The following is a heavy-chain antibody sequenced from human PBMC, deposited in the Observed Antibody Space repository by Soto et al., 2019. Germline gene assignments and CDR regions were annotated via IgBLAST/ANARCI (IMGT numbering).Heavy chain of an antibody. V-gene: IGHV1-69*01. CDR1: GGTFSSYA. Sequence: QVQLVQSGAEVKKPGSSVKVSCKASGGTFSSYAIRWVRQAPGQGLEWMGGIIPIFGTANYAQKFQGRVTITADESTRTAYMELSSLRSEDTAVYYCAREPRYCSGGSCSWYYFDYWGQGTLVTVSS. CDR3: AREPRYCSGGSCSWYYFDY. CDR2: IIPIFGTA. D-gene: IGHD2-15*01. J-gene: IGHJ4*02.